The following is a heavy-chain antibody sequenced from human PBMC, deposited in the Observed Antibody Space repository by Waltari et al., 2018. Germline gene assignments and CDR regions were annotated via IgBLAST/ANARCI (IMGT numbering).Heavy chain of an antibody. CDR3: ARGSIMIPFDS. V-gene: IGHV4-39*07. Sequence: QLQLQESGPGLVKPSETLSLSCTVSDGSISSSNYYWGWIRQSPGKGLEWIGCLYYGGRTNYNPSLESRVTISVDTSKNELSLRLSSVTAADTAVYYCARGSIMIPFDSWGQGTRVAVSS. CDR2: LYYGGRT. D-gene: IGHD3-16*01. CDR1: DGSISSSNYY. J-gene: IGHJ4*02.